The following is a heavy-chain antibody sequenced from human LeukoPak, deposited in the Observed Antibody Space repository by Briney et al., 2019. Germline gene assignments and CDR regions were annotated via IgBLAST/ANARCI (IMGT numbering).Heavy chain of an antibody. CDR3: ARSPGYYDSSGYHAVGDF. D-gene: IGHD3-22*01. V-gene: IGHV4-30-4*01. CDR1: GGSISSGDYY. Sequence: SETLSLTCTVSGGSISSGDYYWSWIRQPPGKGLEWIGYIYYSGSTYYNPSLKSRVTISVDTSKNQFSLKLSSVTAADTAVYYCARSPGYYDSSGYHAVGDFWGQGTLVTVSS. J-gene: IGHJ4*02. CDR2: IYYSGST.